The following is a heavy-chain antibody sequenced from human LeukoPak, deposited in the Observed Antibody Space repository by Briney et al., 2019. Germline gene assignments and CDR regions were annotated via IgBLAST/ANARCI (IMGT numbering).Heavy chain of an antibody. CDR1: VCTISSYY. CDR3: ARATRINYDFWSGYYSYYGMDV. Sequence: PSETLSLTCPVSVCTISSYYWSWIRQPPGKGLEWIGYIYYSGSTNYNPSLKSRVTISVDTSKNKFSLKLSSVTAVDTAVYYCARATRINYDFWSGYYSYYGMDVWGQGTTVTVSS. CDR2: IYYSGST. D-gene: IGHD3-3*01. J-gene: IGHJ6*02. V-gene: IGHV4-59*08.